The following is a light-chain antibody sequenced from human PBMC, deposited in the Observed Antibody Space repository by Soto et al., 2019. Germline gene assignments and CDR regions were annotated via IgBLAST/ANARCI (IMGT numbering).Light chain of an antibody. J-gene: IGKJ4*01. CDR1: QSVDST. CDR3: QQRSNWPLT. CDR2: GAS. V-gene: IGKV3-11*01. Sequence: ETVMTQSPATLSVSPGGRATLSCRASQSVDSTLAWYQQKPGQAPRLLIYGASSRATGIPDRFSGSGSGTDFTLTISSLEPEDFAVYYCQQRSNWPLTFGGGTKVDIK.